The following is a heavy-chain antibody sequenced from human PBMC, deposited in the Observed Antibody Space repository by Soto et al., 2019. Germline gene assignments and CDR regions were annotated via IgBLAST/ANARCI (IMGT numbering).Heavy chain of an antibody. D-gene: IGHD6-13*01. CDR3: ASRYTYSWDSYFNY. Sequence: QVQLQESGPGLVKPSGTLSLTCTVSGDSISSNNWWSWVRQSPGKGLEWIGEIYHSGTTYYNPSLNSRVTISMDMSKNQFSLKLSSVTAADTAVYYCASRYTYSWDSYFNYWGQGTLVTVSS. CDR1: GDSISSNNW. J-gene: IGHJ4*02. CDR2: IYHSGTT. V-gene: IGHV4-4*02.